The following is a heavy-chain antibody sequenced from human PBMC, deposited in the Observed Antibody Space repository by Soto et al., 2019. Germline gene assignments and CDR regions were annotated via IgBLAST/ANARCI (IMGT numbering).Heavy chain of an antibody. J-gene: IGHJ3*02. CDR3: TREGGGRAAAGAGIDAFDI. Sequence: QVQLVQSGAEVKKPGASVTVSCKASGYTLSDYYIQWVRQAPGQGLEWMGWINPNSGDPNYAQKFQGRVTMSRDTSINTAYMELRGLRAEDTAVYYCTREGGGRAAAGAGIDAFDIWGQGTKVTVSS. V-gene: IGHV1-2*02. CDR1: GYTLSDYY. D-gene: IGHD6-13*01. CDR2: INPNSGDP.